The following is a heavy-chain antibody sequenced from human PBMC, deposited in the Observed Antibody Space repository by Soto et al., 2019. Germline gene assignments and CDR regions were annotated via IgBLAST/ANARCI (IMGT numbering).Heavy chain of an antibody. CDR3: AKVPYDFWRGYYTPLYFDY. V-gene: IGHV3-23*01. CDR1: GFTFSSYV. J-gene: IGHJ4*02. Sequence: EVQLLESGGGLVQPGGSLRLSCAASGFTFSSYVMSWVRQAPGKGLEWVSGISGSGGSTYYADSVKGRFTISRDNSKNTRYLHMNSLRAEDTAVYYCAKVPYDFWRGYYTPLYFDYWGQGTLVTVSS. CDR2: ISGSGGST. D-gene: IGHD3-3*01.